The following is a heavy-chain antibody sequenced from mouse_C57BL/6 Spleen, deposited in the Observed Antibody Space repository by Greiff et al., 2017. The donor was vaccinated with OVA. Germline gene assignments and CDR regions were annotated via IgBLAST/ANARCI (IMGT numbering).Heavy chain of an antibody. V-gene: IGHV5-17*01. CDR1: GFTFSDYG. D-gene: IGHD4-1*01. Sequence: EVQLVESGGGLVKPGGSLKLSCAASGFTFSDYGMHWVRQAPEKGLEWVAYISSCSSTIYYADTVKGRFTISRDNAKNTLFLQMTSLRSEDTAMYYCAREETGAVDYWGQGTTLTVSS. J-gene: IGHJ2*01. CDR3: AREETGAVDY. CDR2: ISSCSSTI.